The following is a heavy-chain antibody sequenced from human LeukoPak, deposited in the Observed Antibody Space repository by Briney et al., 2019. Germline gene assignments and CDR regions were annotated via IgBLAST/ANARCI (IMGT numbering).Heavy chain of an antibody. CDR2: IYYSGST. J-gene: IGHJ4*02. Sequence: SETLSLTCTVSGGSISSYYWSWIRQPPGKGLEWIGYIYYSGSTNYNPSLKSRVTISVDTSKNQFSLKLSSVTAADTAVYYCARRYCSGGSCLDYWGQGTLVTVSS. CDR1: GGSISSYY. D-gene: IGHD2-15*01. V-gene: IGHV4-59*01. CDR3: ARRYCSGGSCLDY.